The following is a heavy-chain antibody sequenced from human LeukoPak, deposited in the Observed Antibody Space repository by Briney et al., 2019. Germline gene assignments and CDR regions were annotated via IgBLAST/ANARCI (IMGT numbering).Heavy chain of an antibody. Sequence: GESLKISCKGSGYSFNSHWVAWVRRMPGKGLEWMGIIYPGDSDTRYGPSFQGQVTISADKSISTAYLQWSSLKDSDTAIYYCARRDSYGNYVDYWGQGTLVTVSS. CDR2: IYPGDSDT. CDR3: ARRDSYGNYVDY. D-gene: IGHD5-18*01. J-gene: IGHJ4*02. CDR1: GYSFNSHW. V-gene: IGHV5-51*01.